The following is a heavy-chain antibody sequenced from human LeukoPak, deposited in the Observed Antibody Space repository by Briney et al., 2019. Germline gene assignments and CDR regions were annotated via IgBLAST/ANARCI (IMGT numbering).Heavy chain of an antibody. CDR3: ARGVVVAVHYYYYGMDV. V-gene: IGHV3-23*01. J-gene: IGHJ6*02. Sequence: HPGGSLRLSCGASGFTFSSYSMSWVRQAPGKGLEWVSTISGTGGSTYYADSVKGRFTISRDNSKNTLYLQMNSLRAEDTAVYYCARGVVVAVHYYYYGMDVWGQGTTVTVSS. CDR1: GFTFSSYS. CDR2: ISGTGGST. D-gene: IGHD2-15*01.